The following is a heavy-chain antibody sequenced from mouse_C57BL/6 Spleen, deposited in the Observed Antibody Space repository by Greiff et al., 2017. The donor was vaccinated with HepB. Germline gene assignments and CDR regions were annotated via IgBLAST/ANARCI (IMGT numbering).Heavy chain of an antibody. J-gene: IGHJ4*01. V-gene: IGHV1-18*01. CDR2: INPNNGGT. Sequence: EVKLLESGPELVKPGASVKIPCKASGYTFTDYNMDWVKQSHGKSLEWIGDINPNNGGTIYNQKFKGKATLTVDKSSSTAYMELRSLTSEDTAVYYCARLITTVVGAMDYWGQGTSVTVSS. CDR1: GYTFTDYN. CDR3: ARLITTVVGAMDY. D-gene: IGHD1-1*01.